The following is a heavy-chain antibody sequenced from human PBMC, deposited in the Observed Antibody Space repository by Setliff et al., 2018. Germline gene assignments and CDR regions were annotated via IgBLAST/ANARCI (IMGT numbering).Heavy chain of an antibody. CDR2: IYYSGST. CDR3: ARAEYYYGSGSFHPYYMDV. J-gene: IGHJ6*03. D-gene: IGHD3-10*01. Sequence: SETLSLTCTVSGGSISSSGYYWGWIRQSPGKGLEWIGSIYYSGSTYYNPSLKSRVTISVDTSKNQFSLKLSSVTAADTAVYYCARAEYYYGSGSFHPYYMDVWGQGTTVTVSS. V-gene: IGHV4-39*07. CDR1: GGSISSSGYY.